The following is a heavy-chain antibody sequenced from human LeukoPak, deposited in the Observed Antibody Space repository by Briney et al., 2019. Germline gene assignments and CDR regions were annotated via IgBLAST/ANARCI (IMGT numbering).Heavy chain of an antibody. CDR3: ARSSRLTYYGMDV. D-gene: IGHD3-22*01. V-gene: IGHV4-31*03. Sequence: SQTLSLTCTVSGGSISSGGYYGSWIRQHPGKGLEWIGYIYYSGSTYYNPSLKSRVTISVDTSKNQFSLKLSSVTAADTAVYYCARSSRLTYYGMDVWGQGTTVTVSS. CDR2: IYYSGST. J-gene: IGHJ6*02. CDR1: GGSISSGGYY.